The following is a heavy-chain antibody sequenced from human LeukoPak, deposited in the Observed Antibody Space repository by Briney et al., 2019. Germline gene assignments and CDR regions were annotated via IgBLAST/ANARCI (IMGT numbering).Heavy chain of an antibody. CDR2: IYPGDSDT. V-gene: IGHV5-51*01. CDR3: ARLGCSGSTSCRNFDY. D-gene: IGHD2-2*01. J-gene: IGHJ4*02. CDR1: GYSFTSYW. Sequence: GESLKISCKGSGYSFTSYWIGWVRQMPGKGLEWMGIIYPGDSDTRYSPSFQGQVTISADKSISTAYLQWSSLKASDTAMYYCARLGCSGSTSCRNFDYWGQGTLVTVSS.